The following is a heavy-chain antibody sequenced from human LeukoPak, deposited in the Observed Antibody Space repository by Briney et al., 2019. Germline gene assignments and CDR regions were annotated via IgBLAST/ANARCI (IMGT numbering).Heavy chain of an antibody. J-gene: IGHJ4*02. V-gene: IGHV3-43*02. CDR2: INGDGGST. D-gene: IGHD3-22*01. CDR3: AKDTLGGYYDSSGATDY. Sequence: GGSLRLSCAASGFTFDGYAMHWVRQAPGKGLEWVSLINGDGGSTYYADSVKGRFTISRDNSKNSLYLQMNSLRTEDTALYYCAKDTLGGYYDSSGATDYWGQGTLVTVSS. CDR1: GFTFDGYA.